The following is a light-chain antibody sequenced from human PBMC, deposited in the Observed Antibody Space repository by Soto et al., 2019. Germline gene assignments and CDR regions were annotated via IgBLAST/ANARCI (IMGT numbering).Light chain of an antibody. V-gene: IGLV1-40*01. J-gene: IGLJ1*01. CDR1: SSNIGAGFD. CDR2: AND. CDR3: SSYAGSNNYV. Sequence: QSVLTQPPSVSGAPGQRLTISCAGTSSNIGAGFDVHWYQQLPGTAPKLLIYANDDRPSGVPDRFSGSKSGNTASLTVSGLQAEDEGDYYCSSYAGSNNYVFGTGTKLTVL.